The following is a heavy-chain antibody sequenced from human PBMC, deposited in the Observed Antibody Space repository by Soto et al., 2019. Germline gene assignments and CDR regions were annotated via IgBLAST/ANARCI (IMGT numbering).Heavy chain of an antibody. Sequence: EVQLVESGGGLVQPGGSLRLSCEASGFIFSTHWMHWVRQVPGKGLDWVARIKDDGRRTDYADSVKGRFTISRDNAKSTLFLQLNNLRVEDTATYHCAKAEYTAALPGLWGRGTLVTVSS. V-gene: IGHV3-74*01. J-gene: IGHJ4*02. CDR2: IKDDGRRT. CDR3: AKAEYTAALPGL. CDR1: GFIFSTHW. D-gene: IGHD2-15*01.